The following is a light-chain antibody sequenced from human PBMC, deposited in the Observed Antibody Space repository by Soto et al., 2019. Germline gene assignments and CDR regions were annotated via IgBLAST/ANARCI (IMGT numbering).Light chain of an antibody. V-gene: IGLV2-23*02. CDR2: EVS. J-gene: IGLJ1*01. CDR1: SSDVGSYNL. Sequence: QSALTQPASVSGSPGPSITISCTGTSSDVGSYNLVSWYQQHPGKAPKFMIYEVSKRPSGVSNRFSGSKSGNTASLTISGLQAEDEADYYCCSYAGSRTYVFGTGTKLTVL. CDR3: CSYAGSRTYV.